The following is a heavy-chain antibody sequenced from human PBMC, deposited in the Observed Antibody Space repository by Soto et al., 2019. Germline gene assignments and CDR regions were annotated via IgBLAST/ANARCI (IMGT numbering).Heavy chain of an antibody. CDR2: INPSGGST. V-gene: IGHV1-46*01. Sequence: QVHLVQSGAEVKRPGASVNISCKASGYTFTSYHLHWVRQAPGQRLEWMGIINPSGGSTRYAQKFQGRVVMTRDTSRNTVYMEVGRLRSEDTAVYYCARPLRFLDPRDNYGMDVWGQGTTVTVSS. D-gene: IGHD3-3*01. J-gene: IGHJ6*02. CDR1: GYTFTSYH. CDR3: ARPLRFLDPRDNYGMDV.